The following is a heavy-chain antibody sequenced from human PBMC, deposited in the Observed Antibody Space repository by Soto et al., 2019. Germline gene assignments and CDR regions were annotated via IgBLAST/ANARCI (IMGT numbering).Heavy chain of an antibody. D-gene: IGHD3-10*01. V-gene: IGHV4-30-2*01. CDR2: ISHTGST. CDR3: ARAVAPYFGTWFDP. J-gene: IGHJ5*02. Sequence: SETRSLTCAVFGGSITSGNSYSWSWIRQPPGKGLEWIGSISHTGSTSYNPSLKSRLTMSVDKSKNQFSLRLSSVTAADMAVYYCARAVAPYFGTWFDPWGQGILVTVSS. CDR1: GGSITSGNSYS.